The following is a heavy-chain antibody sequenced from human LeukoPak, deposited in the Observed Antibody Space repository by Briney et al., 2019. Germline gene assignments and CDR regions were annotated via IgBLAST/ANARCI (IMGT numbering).Heavy chain of an antibody. J-gene: IGHJ6*03. V-gene: IGHV1-18*01. CDR1: GYTFTSYG. D-gene: IGHD4-17*01. CDR3: AKTTVTQYYYYYMDV. CDR2: ISAYNGNT. Sequence: ASVKVSCKASGYTFTSYGISWVRQAPGQGLEWMGWISAYNGNTNYAQKLQGRVTMTTDTSTSTAYMELRSLRSEDTAVYYCAKTTVTQYYYYYMDVWGKGTTVTISS.